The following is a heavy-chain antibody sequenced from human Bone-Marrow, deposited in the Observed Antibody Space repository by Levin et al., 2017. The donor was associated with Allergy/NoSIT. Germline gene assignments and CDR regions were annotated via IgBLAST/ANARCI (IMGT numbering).Heavy chain of an antibody. V-gene: IGHV4-39*01. CDR1: GGSISSSSYY. CDR3: AGKRELGLVDC. D-gene: IGHD1-7*01. Sequence: GSLRLSCTVSGGSISSSSYYWGWIRQPPGKGLEWIGSIYHDGSTYYNPSLKSRVTIFVDGSKNQFSLRLSSVTATATAVYYCAGKRELGLVDCWGQGTLVTVSS. J-gene: IGHJ4*02. CDR2: IYHDGST.